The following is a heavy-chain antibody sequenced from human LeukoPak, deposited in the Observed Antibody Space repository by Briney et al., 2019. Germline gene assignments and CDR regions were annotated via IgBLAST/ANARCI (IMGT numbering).Heavy chain of an antibody. CDR1: GFTFSSYT. CDR2: ISSSSSYI. CDR3: ARDPTPRYCSGGSCYTHYGMDV. J-gene: IGHJ6*02. Sequence: GRSLRLSCAASGFTFSSYTMNWVRQAPGKGLEWVSSISSSSSYIYYADSVKGRLTISRDNAKNSLYLQMNSLSAEDTAVYYCARDPTPRYCSGGSCYTHYGMDVWGQGTTVTVSS. V-gene: IGHV3-21*01. D-gene: IGHD2-15*01.